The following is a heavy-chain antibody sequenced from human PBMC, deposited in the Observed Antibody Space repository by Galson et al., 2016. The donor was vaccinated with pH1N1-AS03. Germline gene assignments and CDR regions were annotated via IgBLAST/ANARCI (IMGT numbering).Heavy chain of an antibody. D-gene: IGHD3-16*02. V-gene: IGHV4-39*01. J-gene: IGHJ4*02. CDR1: GGSITSSSSY. CDR3: ARHAQDYLWGSYRYYDY. Sequence: SETLSLTCTVSGGSITSSSSYWGWIRQPPGKGLEWIGSIHHRGTTYYNTSLKSRITISVYTSKNQFSLRLSSLTAADTAVYFCARHAQDYLWGSYRYYDYWGQGTLVT. CDR2: IHHRGTT.